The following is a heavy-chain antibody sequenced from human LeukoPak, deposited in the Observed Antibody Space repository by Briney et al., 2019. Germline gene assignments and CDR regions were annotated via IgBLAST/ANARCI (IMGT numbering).Heavy chain of an antibody. Sequence: GGSLRLSCAASGFTFSSYSMNWVRRAPGKGLEWVSSISSSSSYIYYADSVKGRFTISRDNAKNSLYLQMNSLRAEDTAVYYCATYDGSGYYYFDYWGQGTLVTVSS. D-gene: IGHD3-22*01. J-gene: IGHJ4*02. CDR1: GFTFSSYS. CDR3: ATYDGSGYYYFDY. V-gene: IGHV3-21*01. CDR2: ISSSSSYI.